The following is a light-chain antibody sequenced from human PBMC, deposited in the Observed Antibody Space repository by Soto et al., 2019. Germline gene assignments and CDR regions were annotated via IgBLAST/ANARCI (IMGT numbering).Light chain of an antibody. Sequence: QSVLSQPASVSGSPGQSITSSCTWTSSDVGGFEYVSWYQHQPGKAPKLIIYDVTKRPSGVSNRFSGSKSGNTASLTISGIQAEDEGDYYCGSITRSSTSVFGTGTKVTVL. CDR2: DVT. CDR1: SSDVGGFEY. V-gene: IGLV2-14*01. J-gene: IGLJ1*01. CDR3: GSITRSSTSV.